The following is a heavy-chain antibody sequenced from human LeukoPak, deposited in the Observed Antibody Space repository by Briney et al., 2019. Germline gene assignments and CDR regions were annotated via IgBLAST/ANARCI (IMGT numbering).Heavy chain of an antibody. CDR2: IYYSGRS. V-gene: IGHV4-39*01. D-gene: IGHD3-3*01. J-gene: IGHJ5*02. CDR1: GGSISRSSYN. CDR3: ARIITYYDFSCCFDP. Sequence: PSETLSLTCSASGGSISRSSYNWGWIRPPPGKGLEWIGSIYYSGRSYYNSSLKSRVTISVDTSKNQYSLKLSSVTAADTAVYYCARIITYYDFSCCFDPWGQGTLVTVSS.